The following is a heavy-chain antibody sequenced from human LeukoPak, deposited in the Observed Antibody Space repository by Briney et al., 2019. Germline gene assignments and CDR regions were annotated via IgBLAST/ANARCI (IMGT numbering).Heavy chain of an antibody. V-gene: IGHV3-30*02. D-gene: IGHD3-10*01. CDR1: GFTFSSNG. J-gene: IGHJ4*02. Sequence: PGGSLRLSCVASGFTFSSNGMHWVRQAPGKGLEWVTFIQYDGSKKYYADSVKGRFTISRDNSKNTLYLEMNSLRAEGTAVYYCAKAIGNYYDYWGQGILVTVSS. CDR2: IQYDGSKK. CDR3: AKAIGNYYDY.